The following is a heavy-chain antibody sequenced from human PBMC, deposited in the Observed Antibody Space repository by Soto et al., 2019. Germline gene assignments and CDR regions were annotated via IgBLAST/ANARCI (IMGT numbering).Heavy chain of an antibody. CDR1: GGTFSSYS. J-gene: IGHJ5*01. V-gene: IGHV1-69*01. CDR3: ATRVSISGGVISWFDP. Sequence: QVQLVQSGAEGKEPGSSVKVSCKASGGTFSSYSISWVRQAPGQGLEWMGGIIPILGTVQYAQMFQGRLTITADESTSTAYMELSRVKSDDTAVYYCATRVSISGGVISWFDPWGRGTLVTVSS. CDR2: IIPILGTV. D-gene: IGHD3-3*01.